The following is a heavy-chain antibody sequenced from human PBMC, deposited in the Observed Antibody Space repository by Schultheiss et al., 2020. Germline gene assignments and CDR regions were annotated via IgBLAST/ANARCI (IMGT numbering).Heavy chain of an antibody. CDR1: GYTFTSYY. J-gene: IGHJ5*02. CDR3: ARAFKLGYCSGGSCHGWFDP. D-gene: IGHD2-15*01. V-gene: IGHV1-2*02. CDR2: INPNSGGT. Sequence: ASVKVSCKASGYTFTSYYMHWVRQAPGQGLEWMGWINPNSGGTNYAQKFQGRVTMTRDTSISTAYMELSRLRSDDTAVYYCARAFKLGYCSGGSCHGWFDPWGQGTLVTVSS.